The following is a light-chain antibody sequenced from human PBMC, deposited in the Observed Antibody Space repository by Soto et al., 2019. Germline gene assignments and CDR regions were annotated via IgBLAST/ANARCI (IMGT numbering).Light chain of an antibody. V-gene: IGKV1-5*01. Sequence: DIQMTQSPSTLSASVGDRVTITCRASQSISGYLAWYQQKPGKAPNLLIYDASNLLSGVPSRFSGSGSGTEFTLTIRILQPDDFAIYYCHQYNSYSAWTFGQGTKVQNK. J-gene: IGKJ1*01. CDR2: DAS. CDR3: HQYNSYSAWT. CDR1: QSISGY.